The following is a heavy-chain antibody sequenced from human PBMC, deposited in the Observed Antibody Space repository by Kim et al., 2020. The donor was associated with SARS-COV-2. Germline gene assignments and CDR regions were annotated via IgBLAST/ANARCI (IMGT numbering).Heavy chain of an antibody. CDR3: ARDIYDILTGYPHLGGDY. CDR1: GYTFTSYG. Sequence: ASVKVSCKASGYTFTSYGISWVRQAPGQGLEWMGWISAYNGNTNYAQKLQGRVTMTTDTSTSTAYMELRSLRSDDTAVYYCARDIYDILTGYPHLGGDYWGQGTLVTVSS. V-gene: IGHV1-18*01. D-gene: IGHD3-9*01. J-gene: IGHJ4*02. CDR2: ISAYNGNT.